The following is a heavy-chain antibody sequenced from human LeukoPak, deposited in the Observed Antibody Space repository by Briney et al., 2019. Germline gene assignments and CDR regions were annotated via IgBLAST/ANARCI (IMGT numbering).Heavy chain of an antibody. D-gene: IGHD3-10*01. CDR3: AKEGGYYGSGSYYRYFDY. V-gene: IGHV3-30*18. J-gene: IGHJ4*02. CDR2: ISYDGSNK. Sequence: PGGSLRLSCAASGFTFSSYGMHWVRQAPGKGLEWVAVISYDGSNKYYADSVKGRFTISRDNSKNTLYLQMNSLRAEDTAVYYCAKEGGYYGSGSYYRYFDYWGQGTLVTVSS. CDR1: GFTFSSYG.